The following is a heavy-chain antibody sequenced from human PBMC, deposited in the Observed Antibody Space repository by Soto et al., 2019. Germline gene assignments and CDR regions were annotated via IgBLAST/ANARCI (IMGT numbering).Heavy chain of an antibody. D-gene: IGHD4-4*01. J-gene: IGHJ4*02. CDR2: ISSSGSTI. V-gene: IGHV3-11*01. Sequence: PGGSLRLSCAASGFTFSDYYMSWIRQAPGKGLEWVSYISSSGSTIYYADSVKGRFTISRDNAKNSLYLQMNSLRAEDTAVYYCASQKLDVPAFFDYWGQGILVTVSS. CDR3: ASQKLDVPAFFDY. CDR1: GFTFSDYY.